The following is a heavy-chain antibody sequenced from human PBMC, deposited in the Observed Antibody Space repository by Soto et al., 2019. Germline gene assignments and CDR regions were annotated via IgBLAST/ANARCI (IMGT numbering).Heavy chain of an antibody. J-gene: IGHJ6*02. Sequence: SVKVSCKASGGTFSNYAISCVGQAPGQGLEWVGGIIPMFGTSNYAQNFQGRVSITADESTSTAYMELSSLRSEDTAVYYCARGVRTGFYGMDVWGQGTTVTVSS. CDR1: GGTFSNYA. D-gene: IGHD3-10*01. CDR3: ARGVRTGFYGMDV. CDR2: IIPMFGTS. V-gene: IGHV1-69*13.